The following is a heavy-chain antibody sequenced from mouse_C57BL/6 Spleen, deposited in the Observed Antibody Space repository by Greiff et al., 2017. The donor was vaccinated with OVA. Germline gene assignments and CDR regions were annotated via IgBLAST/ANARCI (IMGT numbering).Heavy chain of an antibody. Sequence: VQLQQPGAELVMPGASVKLSCKASGYTFTSYWMHWVKQRPGQGLEWIGEIDPSDSYTNYNQKFKGKSTLTVDKSSSTAYMQLSSLTSEDSAVYYCARNNWGAWFAYWGQGTLVTVSA. CDR2: IDPSDSYT. CDR1: GYTFTSYW. V-gene: IGHV1-69*01. J-gene: IGHJ3*01. D-gene: IGHD4-1*01. CDR3: ARNNWGAWFAY.